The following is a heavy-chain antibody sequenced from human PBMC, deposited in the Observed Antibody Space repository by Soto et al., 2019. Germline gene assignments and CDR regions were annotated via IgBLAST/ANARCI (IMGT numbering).Heavy chain of an antibody. J-gene: IGHJ4*02. CDR2: IYMSWII. V-gene: IGHV4-4*07. D-gene: IGHD1-1*01. CDR3: ARTAAKITTPFDY. CDR1: RCSLSSYY. Sequence: SETLSLSWNVSRCSLSSYYWRYIRHSAGRRLEWIGRIYMSWIIYYNSPLKSRVTMSVDRSKKQFSLKVTSVTAEDTAVYYCARTAAKITTPFDYWSQGTLVTV.